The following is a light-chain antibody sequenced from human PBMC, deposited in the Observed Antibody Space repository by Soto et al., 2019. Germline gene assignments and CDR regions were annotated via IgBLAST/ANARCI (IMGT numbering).Light chain of an antibody. J-gene: IGKJ4*01. V-gene: IGKV1-39*01. CDR2: AAS. Sequence: DIQMTQSPSSLSASVGDRVTITCRASQSISGYLNWYQQKPGKAPKLLIYAASSLQSGVPSRFSGSGSGTDSTLTISSLQPEDFATYSCQQSYSTPLTFGGGTKVEIK. CDR1: QSISGY. CDR3: QQSYSTPLT.